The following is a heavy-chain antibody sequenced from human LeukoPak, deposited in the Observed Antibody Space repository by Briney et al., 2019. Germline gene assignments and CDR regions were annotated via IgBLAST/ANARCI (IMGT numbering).Heavy chain of an antibody. D-gene: IGHD3-9*01. J-gene: IGHJ4*02. CDR1: GGTFSSYA. V-gene: IGHV1-69*06. CDR3: ARDGDYDILTGYYKGFDY. CDR2: IVPIFGTA. Sequence: SVKVSCKASGGTFSSYAISWVRQAPGQGLEWMGGIVPIFGTANYAQKFQGRVTITADKSTSTAYMELSSLRSEDTAVYYCARDGDYDILTGYYKGFDYWGQGTLVTVSS.